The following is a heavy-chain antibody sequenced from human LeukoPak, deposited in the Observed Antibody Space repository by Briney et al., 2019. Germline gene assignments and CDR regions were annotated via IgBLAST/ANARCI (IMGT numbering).Heavy chain of an antibody. CDR3: ARGGSLTGYYGDDAFDI. CDR2: INSDGTNT. Sequence: GGSLRLSCAASGFTFSNYWMHWVRQAPGKGLVWVSRINSDGTNTTYADSVMGRFTISRDNAKSSVYLQMNSLRGEDTAVYYCARGGSLTGYYGDDAFDIWGQGTMVTVSS. CDR1: GFTFSNYW. J-gene: IGHJ3*02. D-gene: IGHD3-9*01. V-gene: IGHV3-74*01.